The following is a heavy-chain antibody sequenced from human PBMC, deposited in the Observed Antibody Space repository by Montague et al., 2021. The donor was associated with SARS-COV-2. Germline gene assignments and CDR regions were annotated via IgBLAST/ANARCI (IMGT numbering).Heavy chain of an antibody. CDR3: ARHSYRTFDF. Sequence: YNEYAESVKGRITINPDTPKNQFSLHLTSVTPEDTAVYYCARHSYRTFDFWGQGTLVTVS. V-gene: IGHV6-1*01. CDR2: YN. D-gene: IGHD3-10*01. J-gene: IGHJ4*02.